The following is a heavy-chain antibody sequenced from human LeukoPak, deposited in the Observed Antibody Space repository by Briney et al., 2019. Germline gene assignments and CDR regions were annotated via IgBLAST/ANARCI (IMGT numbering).Heavy chain of an antibody. CDR2: ISYDGSNK. CDR1: GFTFSSYA. D-gene: IGHD3-9*01. J-gene: IGHJ4*02. CDR3: ARDSNYDILTGYD. Sequence: GGSLGLSCAASGFTFSSYAMHWVRQAPGKGLEWVAVISYDGSNKYYADSVKGRFTISRDNSKNTLYLQMNSLRAEDTAVYYCARDSNYDILTGYDWGQGTLVTVSS. V-gene: IGHV3-30-3*01.